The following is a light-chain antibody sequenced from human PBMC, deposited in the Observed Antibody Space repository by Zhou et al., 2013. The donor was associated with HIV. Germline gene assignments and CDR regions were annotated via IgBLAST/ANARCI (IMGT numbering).Light chain of an antibody. V-gene: IGKV3-20*01. J-gene: IGKJ2*04. CDR1: QTVRSNS. Sequence: EIVLTQSPATLSLSPGERATLSCRASQTVRSNSLAWYQQKPGQAPRLLIYDASNRATGIPARFSGSGSGTDFTLTISRLDPEDFAAYYCQQYGTSPRSFGQGTNLEIK. CDR3: QQYGTSPRS. CDR2: DAS.